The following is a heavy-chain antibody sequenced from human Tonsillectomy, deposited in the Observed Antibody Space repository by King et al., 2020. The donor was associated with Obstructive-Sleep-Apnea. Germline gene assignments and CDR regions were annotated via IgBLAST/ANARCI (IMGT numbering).Heavy chain of an antibody. D-gene: IGHD6-19*01. J-gene: IGHJ4*02. V-gene: IGHV3-23*04. Sequence: VQLVESGGGLVQPGGSLRLSCAASGFTFSSYSMSWVRQAPGKGLEWVSAITGRGGRTYYADPVKGRFTITRDNSKNTLYLQMNSLSAEDTAVYYCANIAVAGTSDHDFDYWGQGTLVTVSS. CDR3: ANIAVAGTSDHDFDY. CDR1: GFTFSSYS. CDR2: ITGRGGRT.